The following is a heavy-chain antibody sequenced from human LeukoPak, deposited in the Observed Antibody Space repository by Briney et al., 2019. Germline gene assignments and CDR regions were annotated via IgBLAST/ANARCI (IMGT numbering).Heavy chain of an antibody. V-gene: IGHV3-74*01. CDR3: ARDFDGPRASDY. D-gene: IGHD4-17*01. Sequence: PGGSLRVSCAASGFTLSYFCMPWFRQSPGKGLLWVSCINTDGSYSSYADSVKGRFTISRDNVRNTLYLQMNSLRAEDSAVYYCARDFDGPRASDYWGQGISVTVSS. CDR2: INTDGSYS. CDR1: GFTLSYFC. J-gene: IGHJ4*02.